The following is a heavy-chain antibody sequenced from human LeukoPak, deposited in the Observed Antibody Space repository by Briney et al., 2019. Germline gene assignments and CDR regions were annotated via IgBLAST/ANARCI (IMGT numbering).Heavy chain of an antibody. CDR1: GGSISSYY. CDR2: IYYSGST. Sequence: SETLSLTCTVSGGSISSYYWSWIRQPPGKGLEWIGYIYYSGSTNYNPSLKSRVTISVDTSKNQFSLKLSSVTAADTAVYYCARGEWGSGSTADYWGQGTLVTVSS. CDR3: ARGEWGSGSTADY. V-gene: IGHV4-59*01. D-gene: IGHD3-22*01. J-gene: IGHJ4*02.